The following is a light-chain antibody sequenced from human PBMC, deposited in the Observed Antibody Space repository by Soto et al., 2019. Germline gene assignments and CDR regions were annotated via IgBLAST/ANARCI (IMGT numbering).Light chain of an antibody. J-gene: IGLJ3*02. Sequence: QSALTQPASGSGSPGQSITISCTGTSSDIGSHNFVSWYQQRPGKAPKLMIFEVTKLPSGVSNRFSASKSGNTASLTISGVQAEDEADYYCCSYAGTTTWVFGGGTKLTVL. CDR1: SSDIGSHNF. CDR2: EVT. V-gene: IGLV2-23*02. CDR3: CSYAGTTTWV.